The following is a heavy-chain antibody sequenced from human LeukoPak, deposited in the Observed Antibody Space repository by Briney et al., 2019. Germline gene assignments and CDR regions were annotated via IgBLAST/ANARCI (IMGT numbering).Heavy chain of an antibody. CDR1: SVSISTYY. D-gene: IGHD1-26*01. CDR2: LYASRPT. V-gene: IGHV4-4*07. CDR3: ARHTRMWGYFDY. J-gene: IGHJ4*02. Sequence: PSETLSLTCTVSSVSISTYYWSWFRQPAGKGLEWIGRLYASRPTNYNPSLKSRVTMSVDTSKNQLSLNVNSVTVADTAVYFCARHTRMWGYFDYWGQGTLVAVSS.